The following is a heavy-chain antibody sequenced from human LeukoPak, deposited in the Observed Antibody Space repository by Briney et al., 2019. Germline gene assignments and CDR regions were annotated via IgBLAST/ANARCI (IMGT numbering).Heavy chain of an antibody. Sequence: PSETLSFTCTVSGGSISSSSYYWGWIRQPPGKGLEWIGSIYYSGSTYYNPSLKSRVTISVDTSKNQFSLKLSSVTAADTAVYYCARDLGVLRYFDWFDWGQGTLVTVSS. V-gene: IGHV4-39*07. CDR2: IYYSGST. CDR3: ARDLGVLRYFDWFD. CDR1: GGSISSSSYY. J-gene: IGHJ4*02. D-gene: IGHD3-9*01.